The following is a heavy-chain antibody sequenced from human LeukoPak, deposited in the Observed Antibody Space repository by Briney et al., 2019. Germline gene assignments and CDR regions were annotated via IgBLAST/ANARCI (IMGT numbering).Heavy chain of an antibody. CDR1: GFTVSSNY. CDR2: ISASSSI. D-gene: IGHD3-22*01. Sequence: PGGSLRLSCAASGFTVSSNYMSWVRQAPGKGLEWVSGISASSSIYYADSVKGRFTISRDNSKNTLYLQVNSLRADDTAVYYCAKGSYYDSSGYYYFDYWGQGTLVTVSS. J-gene: IGHJ4*02. V-gene: IGHV3-53*01. CDR3: AKGSYYDSSGYYYFDY.